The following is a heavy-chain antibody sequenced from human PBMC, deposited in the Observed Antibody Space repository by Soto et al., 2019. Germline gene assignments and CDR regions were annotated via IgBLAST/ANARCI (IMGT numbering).Heavy chain of an antibody. V-gene: IGHV3-15*07. CDR1: SVSDAW. J-gene: IGHJ4*02. D-gene: IGHD1-26*01. Sequence: SVSDAWMNWVRQAPGKGLEWVGRIKSNTDGGTTDYNASVKGRFTISRDDSERTLYLQMNSLKSEDTAVYYCTTDIGDYWGQGTLVTVSS. CDR2: IKSNTDGGTT. CDR3: TTDIGDY.